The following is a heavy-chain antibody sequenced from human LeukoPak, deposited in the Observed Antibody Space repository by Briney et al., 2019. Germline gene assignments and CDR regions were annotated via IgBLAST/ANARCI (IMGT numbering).Heavy chain of an antibody. V-gene: IGHV1-69*05. J-gene: IGHJ4*02. CDR2: IIPIFGTA. CDR1: GGTFSSYA. Sequence: SVNLSCKASGGTFSSYAISWVRQAPGQGLEWMGGIIPIFGTANYAQKFQGRVTITTDESTSPAYMALSSLRSEDSAVYYCAGTIFGVVIDFDYWGQGTLVTVSS. D-gene: IGHD3-3*01. CDR3: AGTIFGVVIDFDY.